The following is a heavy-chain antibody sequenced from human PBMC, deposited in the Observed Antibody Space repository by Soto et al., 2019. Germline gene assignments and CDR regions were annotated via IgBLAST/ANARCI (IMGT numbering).Heavy chain of an antibody. D-gene: IGHD3-22*01. CDR2: ISYGGGTT. J-gene: IGHJ4*02. V-gene: IGHV3-23*01. CDR3: AKTPGYYYDSTGYHFDY. Sequence: EVPLLESGGGLVQPGGSLRLSCAASEFTFSNYAMSWVRQAPGKGLEWVSAISYGGGTTYYADSVKGRFTISTDNSXNXXYLQMNRLRAEDTAVYYCAKTPGYYYDSTGYHFDYWCQGTLVTVSS. CDR1: EFTFSNYA.